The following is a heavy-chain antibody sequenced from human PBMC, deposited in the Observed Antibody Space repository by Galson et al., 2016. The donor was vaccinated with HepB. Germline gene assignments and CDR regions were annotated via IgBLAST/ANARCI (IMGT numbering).Heavy chain of an antibody. CDR1: GFTFSFYS. J-gene: IGHJ4*02. D-gene: IGHD5-18*01. V-gene: IGHV3-21*01. CDR2: ISNTNIYM. Sequence: SLRLSCAASGFTFSFYSMNWVRQAPGKGLEWVSSISNTNIYMYYADAVKGRFTISRDNAKNSLYLQMNSLRAEDTAVYYCAREDSAMGTGFDYWGQGTLVTVSS. CDR3: AREDSAMGTGFDY.